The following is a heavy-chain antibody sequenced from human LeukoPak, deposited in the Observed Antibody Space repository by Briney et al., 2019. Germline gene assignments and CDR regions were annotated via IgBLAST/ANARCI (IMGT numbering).Heavy chain of an antibody. Sequence: SETLSLTCAVYGGSFSGYYWSWIRQPPGKGLEWIGEINHSGSTNYNPSLKSRVTISVDTSKNQFSLKLSSVTAADTAVYYCARDCGGDCSNNWFDPWGQGTLVTVSS. V-gene: IGHV4-34*01. CDR2: INHSGST. D-gene: IGHD2-21*02. CDR1: GGSFSGYY. J-gene: IGHJ5*02. CDR3: ARDCGGDCSNNWFDP.